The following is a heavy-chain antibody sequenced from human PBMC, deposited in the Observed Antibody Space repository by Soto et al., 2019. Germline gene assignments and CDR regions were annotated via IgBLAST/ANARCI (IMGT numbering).Heavy chain of an antibody. CDR3: GSHPRDISGYWYSFDY. CDR2: ISSSSSYI. D-gene: IGHD3-22*01. Sequence: EVQLVESGGGLVNPGGSLRLSCAASGFTFSSYSMNWVRQAPGKGLEWVSSISSSSSYIYYADSVEGRFTISRDNAKNSVYLQMNRLRAEDMAVYYCGSHPRDISGYWYSFDYWGQETLVTVSS. CDR1: GFTFSSYS. V-gene: IGHV3-21*01. J-gene: IGHJ4*02.